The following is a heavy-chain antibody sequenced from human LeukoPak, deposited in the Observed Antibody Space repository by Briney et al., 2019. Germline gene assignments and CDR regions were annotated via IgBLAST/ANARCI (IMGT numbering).Heavy chain of an antibody. CDR3: ARSGQLLYLD. CDR1: GGSISSYY. CDR2: IYHSGST. Sequence: PSETLSLTCTVSGGSISSYYWSWIRQPPGKGLEWIGYIYHSGSTYYNPSLKSRVTISVDRSKNQSSLKLSSVTAADTAVYYCARSGQLLYLDWGQGTLVTVSS. V-gene: IGHV4-59*12. J-gene: IGHJ4*02. D-gene: IGHD2-2*02.